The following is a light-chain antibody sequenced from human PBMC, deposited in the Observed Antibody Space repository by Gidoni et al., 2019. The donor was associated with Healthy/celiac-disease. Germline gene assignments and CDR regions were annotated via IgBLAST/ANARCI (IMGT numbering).Light chain of an antibody. Sequence: EIVLTQSPGTLSLSPGERATLSCRASQSVSSSYLAWYQQKPGQAPRILIYGASSRATGIPARFSGSGSGTDFTLTISRLEPEDFAVYYCQQYGSSPGWTFGQGTKVEIK. V-gene: IGKV3-20*01. CDR2: GAS. J-gene: IGKJ1*01. CDR3: QQYGSSPGWT. CDR1: QSVSSSY.